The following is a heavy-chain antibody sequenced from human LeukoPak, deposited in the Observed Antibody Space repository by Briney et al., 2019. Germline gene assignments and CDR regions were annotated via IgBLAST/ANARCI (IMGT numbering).Heavy chain of an antibody. CDR1: GGSISSSSYY. J-gene: IGHJ4*02. D-gene: IGHD6-13*01. Sequence: NPSETLSLTCTVSGGSISSSSYYWGWIRQPPGKGLEWIGSIYYSGSTYYNPSLKSRVTISVDTSKNQFSLKLSSVTAADTAVYYCARDLGEAAASDYWGQGTLVTVSS. V-gene: IGHV4-39*07. CDR2: IYYSGST. CDR3: ARDLGEAAASDY.